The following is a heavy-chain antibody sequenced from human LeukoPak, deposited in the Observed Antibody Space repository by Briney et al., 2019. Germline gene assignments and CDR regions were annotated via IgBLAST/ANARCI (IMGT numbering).Heavy chain of an antibody. CDR2: ISSSSTTI. Sequence: GGSLRLSCAASGFAFSRYNMNWVRQVPGQGLEWVSYISSSSTTIYYADSVRGRFTVSRDNAKNSLSLQMNSLRDGDKAVYYCARDLRGDYWGQGTLVTVSS. CDR3: ARDLRGDY. V-gene: IGHV3-48*02. J-gene: IGHJ4*02. CDR1: GFAFSRYN.